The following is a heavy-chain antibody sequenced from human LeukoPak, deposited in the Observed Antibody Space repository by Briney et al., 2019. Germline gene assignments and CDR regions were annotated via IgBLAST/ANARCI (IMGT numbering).Heavy chain of an antibody. CDR2: LNPNTLVT. V-gene: IGHV1-2*02. CDR1: GYTFTDYY. D-gene: IGHD2-15*01. J-gene: IGHJ6*02. CDR3: ARKDGGRDGMDV. Sequence: ASVKVSCRASGYTFTDYYMHWVRQAPGQGLEWMGWLNPNTLVTNYAQHFQGRVSMTWDTSISTGYMDLHSLTSDDTAVYYCARKDGGRDGMDVWGQRTTVTVSS.